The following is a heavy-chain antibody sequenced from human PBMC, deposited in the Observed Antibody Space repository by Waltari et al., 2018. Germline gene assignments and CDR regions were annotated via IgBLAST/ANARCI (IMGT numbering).Heavy chain of an antibody. D-gene: IGHD2-2*01. CDR3: ARVPNGGWFDP. V-gene: IGHV1-69*12. J-gene: IGHJ5*02. CDR2: IIPIFGTA. CDR1: GGPFSRYA. Sequence: QVQLVQSGAEVKKPGSSVKVSCKASGGPFSRYAISWVRQAPGQGLEWMGGIIPIFGTANYAQKFQGRVTITADESTSTAYMELSSLRSEDTAVYYCARVPNGGWFDPWGQGTLVTVSS.